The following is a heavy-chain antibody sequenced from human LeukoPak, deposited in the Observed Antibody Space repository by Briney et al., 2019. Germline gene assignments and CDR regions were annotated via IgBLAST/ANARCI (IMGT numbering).Heavy chain of an antibody. Sequence: PGGSLRLSCAASGLTFSDYYMSWIRQAPGKGLEWVSYISSSSSYTNYADSVKGRFTISRDNAKNSLYLQMNSLRAEDTAVYYCASSPYSSGLDYWGQGTLVTVSS. D-gene: IGHD6-19*01. J-gene: IGHJ4*02. CDR1: GLTFSDYY. CDR3: ASSPYSSGLDY. CDR2: ISSSSSYT. V-gene: IGHV3-11*03.